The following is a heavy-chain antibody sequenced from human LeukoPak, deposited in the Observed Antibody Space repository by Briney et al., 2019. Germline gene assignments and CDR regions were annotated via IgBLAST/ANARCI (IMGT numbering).Heavy chain of an antibody. CDR1: GGSISRNDYY. D-gene: IGHD6-19*01. CDR2: IYYSGST. CDR3: ARVAVGCDY. V-gene: IGHV4-30-4*08. J-gene: IGHJ4*02. Sequence: PPQALSLTCTVSGGSISRNDYYWSWIRQPPGKGLEWIGYIYYSGSTYYNPSLKSRVTISVDTSKNQFSLKLSSVTAADTAVYYCARVAVGCDYWGQGSLVTVSS.